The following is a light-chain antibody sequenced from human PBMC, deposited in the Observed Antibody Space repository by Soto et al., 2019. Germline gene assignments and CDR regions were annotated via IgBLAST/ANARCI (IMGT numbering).Light chain of an antibody. CDR1: QDISTA. J-gene: IGKJ1*01. Sequence: AIQLTQSPSSLSASVGNRVTMTCPASQDISTALAWYQQKPGKPPNLLIYDASYLESGAPPRFSARGSGTDFTLIISSLQPDDSATYYCQQYISFPRTFGQGTKVEVK. CDR2: DAS. V-gene: IGKV1-13*02. CDR3: QQYISFPRT.